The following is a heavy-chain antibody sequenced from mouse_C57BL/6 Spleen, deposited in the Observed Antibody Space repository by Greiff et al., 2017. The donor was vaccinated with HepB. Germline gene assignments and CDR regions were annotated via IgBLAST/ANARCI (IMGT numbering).Heavy chain of an antibody. Sequence: EVQLQQSGPELVKPGASVKISCKASGYTFTDYYMNWVKQSHGKSLEWIGDINPNNGGTSYNQKFKGKATLTVDKSSSTAYMELRSLTSEDSAVYYCARVDSNYVKFAYWGQGTLVTVSA. CDR1: GYTFTDYY. J-gene: IGHJ3*01. D-gene: IGHD2-5*01. CDR2: INPNNGGT. V-gene: IGHV1-26*01. CDR3: ARVDSNYVKFAY.